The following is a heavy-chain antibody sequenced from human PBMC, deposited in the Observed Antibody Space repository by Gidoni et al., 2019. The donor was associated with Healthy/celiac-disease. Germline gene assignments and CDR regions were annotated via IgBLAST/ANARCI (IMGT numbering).Heavy chain of an antibody. V-gene: IGHV1-8*01. CDR2: MNPNSSNT. CDR1: GYTFTSYD. CDR3: ARVRASDYDFWSAKPSD. D-gene: IGHD3-3*01. J-gene: IGHJ4*02. Sequence: QAQLVQAGAEVKKPGAAGKVYCKASGYTFTSYDINWVRQATGQGLEWMGWMNPNSSNTGYAQKFQGRVTMTRNTSISTASMELSSMRSEDTAVYYCARVRASDYDFWSAKPSDWGQGTLVTVSS.